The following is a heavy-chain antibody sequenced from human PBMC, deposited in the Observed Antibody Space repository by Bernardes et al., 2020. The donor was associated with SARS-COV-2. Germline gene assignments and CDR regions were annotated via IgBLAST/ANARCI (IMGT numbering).Heavy chain of an antibody. CDR1: GFTFSSYS. V-gene: IGHV3-48*04. J-gene: IGHJ6*02. CDR3: AGVSTGNYYYGMDV. Sequence: GGSLRLSCAASGFTFSSYSMNWVRQAPGKGLQWVSYISSSSSTIYYGDSVKGRFTISRDNAKNSLYLQMSSLRAEDTAVYYWAGVSTGNYYYGMDVWGQGTTVTVS. CDR2: ISSSSSTI.